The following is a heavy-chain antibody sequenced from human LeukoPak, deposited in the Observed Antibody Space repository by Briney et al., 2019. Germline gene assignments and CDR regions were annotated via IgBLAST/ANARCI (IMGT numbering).Heavy chain of an antibody. Sequence: GGSLRLSCAASGFTFSNCAMSWVRQAPGKGLEWVSVLSGSGDSTYYADSVKGRFTISRDNSKNTLYLQMNSLTAEDTAVYYCAKHRQSESLSRHFDCWGQGTLVTVSS. V-gene: IGHV3-23*01. CDR3: AKHRQSESLSRHFDC. CDR1: GFTFSNCA. D-gene: IGHD6-19*01. CDR2: LSGSGDST. J-gene: IGHJ4*02.